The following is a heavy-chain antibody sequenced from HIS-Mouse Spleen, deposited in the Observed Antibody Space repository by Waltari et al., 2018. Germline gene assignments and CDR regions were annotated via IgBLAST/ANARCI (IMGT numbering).Heavy chain of an antibody. D-gene: IGHD6-13*01. J-gene: IGHJ2*01. Sequence: QLQLQESGPGLVKPSETLSLPCTVSGGPTRSSSYYGGWIRQPPGKGLEWIASIYYSGSTYYNPSLKSRVTISVDTSKNQFSLKLSSVTAADTAVYYCAREIPYSSSWYDWYFDLWGRGTLVTVSS. CDR3: AREIPYSSSWYDWYFDL. CDR2: IYYSGST. V-gene: IGHV4-39*07. CDR1: GGPTRSSSYY.